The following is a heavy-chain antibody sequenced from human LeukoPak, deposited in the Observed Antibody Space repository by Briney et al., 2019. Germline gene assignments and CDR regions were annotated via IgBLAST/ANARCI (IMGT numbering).Heavy chain of an antibody. V-gene: IGHV4-39*07. D-gene: IGHD2-15*01. CDR1: GASVSSGHHY. CDR2: IYYTGTT. J-gene: IGHJ4*02. CDR3: ARDPRDSTPFDF. Sequence: SETLSLTCTVSGASVSSGHHYWGWVRQPPGKGLEWIGTIYYTGTTFYNPSLNGRLTISIDTSNNQVSLRLTSVTASDTAVYYCARDPRDSTPFDFWGQGTLVTASS.